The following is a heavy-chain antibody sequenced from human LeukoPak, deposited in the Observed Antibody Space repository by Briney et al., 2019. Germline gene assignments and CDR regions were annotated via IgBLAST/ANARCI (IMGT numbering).Heavy chain of an antibody. J-gene: IGHJ4*02. D-gene: IGHD3-22*01. CDR3: AIRHYYYDRSGFYYYFDT. Sequence: GESLNLSCKASEYSFTSYWIGWVRQMPGKGLEWVGNIQPGNTTNSNSPSFQGQVTLSADKSSSTAYLRWSSLKASDTGMYYCAIRHYYYDRSGFYYYFDTWGQGTQDTVTS. CDR2: IQPGNTTN. V-gene: IGHV5-51*01. CDR1: EYSFTSYW.